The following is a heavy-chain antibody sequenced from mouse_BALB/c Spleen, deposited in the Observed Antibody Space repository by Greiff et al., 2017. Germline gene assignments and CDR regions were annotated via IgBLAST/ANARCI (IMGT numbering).Heavy chain of an antibody. CDR3: ARAIYYGNYNYAMDY. CDR2: IWGDGST. Sequence: VQLQESGPGLVAPSQSLSITCTVSGFSLTGYGVNWVRQPPGKGLEWLGMIWGDGSTDYNSALKSRLSISKDNSKSQVFLKKNSLQTDDTARYYCARAIYYGNYNYAMDYWGQGTSVTVSS. CDR1: GFSLTGYG. J-gene: IGHJ4*01. D-gene: IGHD2-1*01. V-gene: IGHV2-6-7*01.